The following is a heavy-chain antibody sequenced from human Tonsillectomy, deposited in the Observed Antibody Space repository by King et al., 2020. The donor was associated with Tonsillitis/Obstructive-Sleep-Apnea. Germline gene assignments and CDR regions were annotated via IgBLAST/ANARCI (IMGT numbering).Heavy chain of an antibody. D-gene: IGHD3-3*01. J-gene: IGHJ5*02. CDR1: GYTLTELS. V-gene: IGHV1-24*01. CDR3: ATGPHDNYDLGLWFDP. CDR2: FDPEDVET. Sequence: VQLVQSGAEVKKPGASVKVSCKVSGYTLTELSMHWVRQAPGKGLEWMGSFDPEDVETIYAQKFQGRVTMTEDTSTDTVYMELSSLKSEDTALYYCATGPHDNYDLGLWFDPWGQGTLVTVSS.